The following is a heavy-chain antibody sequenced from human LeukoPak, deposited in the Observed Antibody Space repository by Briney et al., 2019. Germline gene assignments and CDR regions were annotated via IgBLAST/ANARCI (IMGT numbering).Heavy chain of an antibody. CDR1: GYTFTGYY. CDR2: INPNSGGT. J-gene: IGHJ4*02. CDR3: ARESTAEDYFDY. Sequence: GASVKVSCKASGYTFTGYYMHWVRQAPGQGLEWMGRINPNSGGTNYAQKFQGRVTMTRDTSISTAYMELSRLRSDDTAVYYCARESTAEDYFDYWGQGTLVTVSS. D-gene: IGHD2-8*02. V-gene: IGHV1-2*06.